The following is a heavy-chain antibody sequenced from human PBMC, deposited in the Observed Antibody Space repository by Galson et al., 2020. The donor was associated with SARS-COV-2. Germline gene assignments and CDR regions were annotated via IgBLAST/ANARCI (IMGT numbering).Heavy chain of an antibody. J-gene: IGHJ6*02. CDR1: GYTFTNYG. CDR3: ARDQVVVVAATVVFDYYLGADV. CDR2: ISGYNGDA. Sequence: GESLKISCKVSGYTFTNYGISWVRQAPGQGLEWMGWISGYNGDANYVQKFQGRVTMTTDTSTSTAYMELRGLRSDDTAVYYCARDQVVVVAATVVFDYYLGADVWGQGTTVIVSS. D-gene: IGHD2-15*01. V-gene: IGHV1-18*01.